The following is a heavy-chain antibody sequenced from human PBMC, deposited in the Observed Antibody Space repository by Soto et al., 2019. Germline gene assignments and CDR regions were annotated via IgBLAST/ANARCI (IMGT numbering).Heavy chain of an antibody. V-gene: IGHV1-69*06. D-gene: IGHD6-25*01. CDR2: IIPLLRTV. CDR3: ARDPVDLFGYMDV. J-gene: IGHJ6*02. CDR1: GGTFASYS. Sequence: QEELVQSGAEVKKPGSSVNVSCKASGGTFASYSITWVRQVPGQRLEWMGEIIPLLRTVNYAQKFQGRLTITGDRSTSTVYMALSSVRSDDTAVYYCARDPVDLFGYMDVWGHGTTVTVS.